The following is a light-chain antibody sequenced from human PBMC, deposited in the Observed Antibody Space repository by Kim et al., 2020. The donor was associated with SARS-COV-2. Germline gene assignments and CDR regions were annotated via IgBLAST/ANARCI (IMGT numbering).Light chain of an antibody. CDR2: GAS. CDR1: QSVSSN. V-gene: IGKV3-15*01. CDR3: QHGKT. Sequence: ATLSVSPGERANLSCRASQSVSSNLAWYQPKPGQAPRLLIYGASTRATGIPARFSGSGSGTEFTLTISSLQFEDFAVYYCQHGKTFGQGTKVDIK. J-gene: IGKJ1*01.